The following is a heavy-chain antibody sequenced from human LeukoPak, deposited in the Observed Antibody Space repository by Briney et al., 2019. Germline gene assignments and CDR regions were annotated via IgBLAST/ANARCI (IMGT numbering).Heavy chain of an antibody. V-gene: IGHV3-15*01. Sequence: PGGSLRLSCAASGFTFSNAYMTWVRQAPGKGLEWVGRIRSKTDGGTTGSAAPVKGRFTISRDDSKNTLYLQMNSLKTEDTAVYYCTTSLYSGYDWGSGYWGQGTLVTVSS. CDR1: GFTFSNAY. CDR2: IRSKTDGGTT. CDR3: TTSLYSGYDWGSGY. D-gene: IGHD5-12*01. J-gene: IGHJ4*02.